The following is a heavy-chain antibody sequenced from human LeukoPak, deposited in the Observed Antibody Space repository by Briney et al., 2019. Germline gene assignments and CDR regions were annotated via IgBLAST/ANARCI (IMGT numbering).Heavy chain of an antibody. D-gene: IGHD5-12*01. CDR2: IYSGGST. Sequence: GGSLRLSCAASGFTVSSNYTSWVRQAPGKGLEWVSVIYSGGSTYYADSVKGRFTISRDNSKNTLYLQMNSLRAEDTAVYYCARVASGYSRDWGQGTLVTVSS. CDR3: ARVASGYSRD. V-gene: IGHV3-66*01. CDR1: GFTVSSNY. J-gene: IGHJ4*02.